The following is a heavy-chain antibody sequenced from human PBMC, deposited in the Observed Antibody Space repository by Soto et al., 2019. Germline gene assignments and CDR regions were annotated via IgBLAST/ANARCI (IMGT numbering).Heavy chain of an antibody. CDR3: ARVGYCSSTSCYVLYYFDY. Sequence: SETLSLTCAVYGGSFSGYYWSWIRQPPGKGLEWIGEINHSGSTNYNPSLKSRVTISVDTSKNQFSLKLSSVTAADTAVYYCARVGYCSSTSCYVLYYFDYWGQGTLVTVSS. J-gene: IGHJ4*02. V-gene: IGHV4-34*01. CDR2: INHSGST. D-gene: IGHD2-2*01. CDR1: GGSFSGYY.